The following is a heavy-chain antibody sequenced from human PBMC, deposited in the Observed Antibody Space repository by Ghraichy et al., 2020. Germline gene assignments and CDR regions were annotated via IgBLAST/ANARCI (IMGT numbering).Heavy chain of an antibody. J-gene: IGHJ6*02. D-gene: IGHD3-9*01. CDR2: IRSKANSYAT. Sequence: KVSCAASGFTFSGSAMHWVRQASGKGLEWVGRIRSKANSYATAYAASVKGRFTISRDDSKNTAYLQMNSLKTEDTAVYYCARWGGYDILTGYYYYGMDVWGQGTTVTVSS. CDR3: ARWGGYDILTGYYYYGMDV. CDR1: GFTFSGSA. V-gene: IGHV3-73*01.